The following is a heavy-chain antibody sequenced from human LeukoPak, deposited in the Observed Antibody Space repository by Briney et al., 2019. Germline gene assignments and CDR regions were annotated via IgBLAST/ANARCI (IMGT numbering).Heavy chain of an antibody. CDR2: ISSSSSTI. Sequence: PGGSLRLSCAASGFTFSSYSMNWVRQAPGKGLEGVSYISSSSSTIYYADSVKGRFTISRDNAKNSLYLQMNSLRDEDTAVYYCARVWSDIVVVPAAHPNWFDPWGQGTLVTVSS. J-gene: IGHJ5*02. CDR1: GFTFSSYS. CDR3: ARVWSDIVVVPAAHPNWFDP. D-gene: IGHD2-2*01. V-gene: IGHV3-48*02.